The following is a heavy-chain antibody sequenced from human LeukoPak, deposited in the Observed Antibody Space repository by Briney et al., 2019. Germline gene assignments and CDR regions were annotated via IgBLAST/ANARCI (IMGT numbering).Heavy chain of an antibody. V-gene: IGHV3-11*01. CDR2: ISNSGSTV. CDR1: GFTFSDYY. D-gene: IGHD2-8*01. J-gene: IGHJ6*02. CDR3: ALGTINKDYYFGMDV. Sequence: GGSLRLSCAASGFTFSDYYMTWIRQAPGKGLEWLSYISNSGSTVFYADSIMGRFTVSRDNAKRSLYLQIESLRDDDTAVYHCALGTINKDYYFGMDVWGQGTTVTVSS.